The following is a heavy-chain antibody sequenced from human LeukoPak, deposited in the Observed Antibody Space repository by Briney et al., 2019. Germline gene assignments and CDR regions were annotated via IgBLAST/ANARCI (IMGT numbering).Heavy chain of an antibody. D-gene: IGHD3-9*01. J-gene: IGHJ4*02. CDR3: ARGPVTGYYTFDY. V-gene: IGHV4-34*01. Sequence: SETLSLTCAVYGGSSSGYYWSWIRQPPGKGLEWIGEINHSGSTNYNPSLKSRVTISVDTSKNQFSLKLSSVTAADTAVYYCARGPVTGYYTFDYWGQGTLVTVSS. CDR2: INHSGST. CDR1: GGSSSGYY.